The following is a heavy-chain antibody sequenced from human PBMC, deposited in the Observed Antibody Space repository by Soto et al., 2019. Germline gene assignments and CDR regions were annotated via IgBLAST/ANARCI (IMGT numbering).Heavy chain of an antibody. CDR3: ARGGWSLDP. Sequence: PSETLSLTCTFSGYSITNIYWSWIRQPPGKGLEWIGYIHYSGTSNYNPSLKSRVTMSVDTSKNQFSLKLSSVTAADTAVYYCARGGWSLDPWGQGALVTVSS. J-gene: IGHJ5*02. V-gene: IGHV4-59*01. D-gene: IGHD2-15*01. CDR2: IHYSGTS. CDR1: GYSITNIY.